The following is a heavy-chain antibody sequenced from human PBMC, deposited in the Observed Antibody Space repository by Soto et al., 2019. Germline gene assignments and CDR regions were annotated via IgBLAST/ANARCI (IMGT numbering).Heavy chain of an antibody. V-gene: IGHV3-30-3*01. CDR2: IASDGIKK. CDR3: ARGAQYDILLRYY. Sequence: QVQLVESGGGVVQPGASLRLSCVASGFTFSKFDMHWIRQTPDKRLQWVAFIASDGIKKYYTGSVKGRFTVSRDNSKNPVSLLMNNLGLEDAATYSCARGAQYDILLRYY. D-gene: IGHD2-15*01. J-gene: IGHJ6*01. CDR1: GFTFSKFD.